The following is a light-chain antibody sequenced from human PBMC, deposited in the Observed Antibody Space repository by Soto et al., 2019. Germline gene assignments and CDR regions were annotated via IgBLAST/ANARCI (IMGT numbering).Light chain of an antibody. CDR3: MQGLQTPWT. CDR2: WAS. J-gene: IGKJ1*01. CDR1: QSVLYSSNNKNY. V-gene: IGKV4-1*01. Sequence: DIVMTQSPDSLAVSLGERATINCKSSQSVLYSSNNKNYLAWYQQKPGQPPKLLIYWASNRASGVPDRFSGSGSGTDFTLKVSRVEAEDVGVYYCMQGLQTPWTFGQGTKVDIK.